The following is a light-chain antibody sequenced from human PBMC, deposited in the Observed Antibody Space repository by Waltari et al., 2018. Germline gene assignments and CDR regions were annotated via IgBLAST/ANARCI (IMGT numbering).Light chain of an antibody. J-gene: IGKJ4*01. Sequence: DIQMTQSPSSLSASVGDRVTITCRASQSISSYLNWYQQKPGKAPKLLIYAASSLQSGVPSRFSSSGSGTEFTLTISSLQPEDVATYYCQQSYSTPRSTFGGGTKVEIK. CDR1: QSISSY. CDR3: QQSYSTPRST. CDR2: AAS. V-gene: IGKV1-39*01.